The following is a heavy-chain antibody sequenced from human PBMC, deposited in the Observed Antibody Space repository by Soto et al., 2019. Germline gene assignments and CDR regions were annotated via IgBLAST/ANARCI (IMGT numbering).Heavy chain of an antibody. CDR3: AHSLYDYVWGTNWFDP. D-gene: IGHD3-16*01. V-gene: IGHV2-5*02. J-gene: IGHJ5*02. Sequence: ITLKESGPTLVKPTQTLTLTCTFSGFSLSTSGVGVGWIRQPPGKALEWLALIYWEDDKRYSPPLTSWLTITKDTSNNQVGLTMTTVNPVDTATYYCAHSLYDYVWGTNWFDPFGQGTLVPVTS. CDR2: IYWEDDK. CDR1: GFSLSTSGVG.